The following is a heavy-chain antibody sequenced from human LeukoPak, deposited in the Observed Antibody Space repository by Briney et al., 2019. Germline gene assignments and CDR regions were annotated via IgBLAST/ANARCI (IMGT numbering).Heavy chain of an antibody. CDR2: ISYDGSNT. CDR3: AAFTYYNILTGFKAGSADY. D-gene: IGHD3-9*01. J-gene: IGHJ4*02. V-gene: IGHV3-30*02. Sequence: GGSLRLSCAASGFTFNSYGMHWVRQAPGKGLEWLAFISYDGSNTYYADSVKGRFTVSRDDSKSTLYLQMNSLRIEDTAVYFCAAFTYYNILTGFKAGSADYWGQGTLVTVSS. CDR1: GFTFNSYG.